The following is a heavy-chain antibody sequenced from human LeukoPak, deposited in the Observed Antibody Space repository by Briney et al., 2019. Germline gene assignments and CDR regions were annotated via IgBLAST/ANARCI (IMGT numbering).Heavy chain of an antibody. V-gene: IGHV3-48*03. CDR3: ARARGAFCGGDCYSESYYFDY. J-gene: IGHJ4*02. CDR2: ISGSGSTI. Sequence: GGSLRLSCAASEFIFSNYDMNWVRQAPGKGLEWLSYISGSGSTIYYADSVKGRFTISRDNAKNSLYLQMNSLRAEDTAVYYCARARGAFCGGDCYSESYYFDYWGQGTLVTVSS. CDR1: EFIFSNYD. D-gene: IGHD2-21*02.